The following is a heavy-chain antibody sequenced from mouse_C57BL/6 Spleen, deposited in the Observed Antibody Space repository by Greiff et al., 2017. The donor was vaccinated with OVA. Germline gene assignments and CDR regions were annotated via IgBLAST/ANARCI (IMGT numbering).Heavy chain of an antibody. Sequence: EVQLQQSGAELVRPGASVKLSCTASGFNIKDDYMPWVKQRPEQGLEWIGWIDPENGDTEYASKFQGKATITADTSSNTAYLQLSSLTSEDTAVYYCTTGDYDEGYFDYWGQGTTLTVSS. J-gene: IGHJ2*01. CDR3: TTGDYDEGYFDY. CDR1: GFNIKDDY. V-gene: IGHV14-4*01. CDR2: IDPENGDT. D-gene: IGHD2-4*01.